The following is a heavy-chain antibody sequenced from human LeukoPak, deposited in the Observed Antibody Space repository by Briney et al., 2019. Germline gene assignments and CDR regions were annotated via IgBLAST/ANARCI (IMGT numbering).Heavy chain of an antibody. V-gene: IGHV3-7*01. CDR3: ARDWGYSSSWYPPSYYYYYMDV. D-gene: IGHD6-13*01. J-gene: IGHJ6*03. CDR1: GFTFSSYL. Sequence: GGSLRLSCAASGFTFSSYLMSWVRQAPGKGLEGVANINQGVSEKYYVDSVKGRLTISIDNAKNSLYLHMNRLRDEDTAVYYCARDWGYSSSWYPPSYYYYYMDVWGKGTTVTVSS. CDR2: INQGVSEK.